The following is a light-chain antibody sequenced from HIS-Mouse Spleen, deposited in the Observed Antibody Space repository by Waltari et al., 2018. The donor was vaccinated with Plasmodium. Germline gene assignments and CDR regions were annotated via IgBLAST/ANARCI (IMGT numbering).Light chain of an antibody. J-gene: IGKJ1*01. Sequence: DIQMTQSPSSLSASVGDRVTITCRASQSISNYLNWYQQKPGKAPKFLIYAASTLQSWVPSRFSGSGSVTDFTLTISSLQPEDFATYYCQQSYSTWTFGQGTKVEIK. V-gene: IGKV1-39*01. CDR2: AAS. CDR3: QQSYSTWT. CDR1: QSISNY.